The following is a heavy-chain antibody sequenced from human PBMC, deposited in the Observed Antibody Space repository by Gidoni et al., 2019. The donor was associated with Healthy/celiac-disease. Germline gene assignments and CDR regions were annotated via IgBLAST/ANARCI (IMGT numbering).Heavy chain of an antibody. CDR2: MNPNSSNT. CDR1: GYTFTSYD. J-gene: IGHJ4*02. V-gene: IGHV1-8*02. Sequence: QVQLVQSGAEVKNPVASVKASCNASGYTFTSYDINWVRQATGHGLEWMGWMNPNSSNTGDAQKFQGRVTMTRNTSISTAYMELGSLRSEDTAVYYCARGVDYYGSGSYGDFDYWGQGTLVTVSS. CDR3: ARGVDYYGSGSYGDFDY. D-gene: IGHD3-10*01.